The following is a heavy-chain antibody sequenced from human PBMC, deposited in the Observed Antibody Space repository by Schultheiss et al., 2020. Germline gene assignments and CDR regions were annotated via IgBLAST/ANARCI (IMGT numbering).Heavy chain of an antibody. D-gene: IGHD5-18*01. Sequence: GGSLRLSCAASGFTFSGNYMSWIRQAPGKGLEWLSCINNPGSSMSYADSVKGRFTISRDNTKNSLYLQMNSLRAEDTAVYYCARDFADTAMGMDVWGKGTTVTVSS. CDR1: GFTFSGNY. CDR2: INNPGSSM. CDR3: ARDFADTAMGMDV. J-gene: IGHJ6*03. V-gene: IGHV3-11*04.